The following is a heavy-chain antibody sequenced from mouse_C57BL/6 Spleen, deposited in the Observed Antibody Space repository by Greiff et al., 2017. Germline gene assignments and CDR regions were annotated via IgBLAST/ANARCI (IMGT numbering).Heavy chain of an antibody. CDR2: ISGGGGNT. CDR3: ARRGDVYYFDY. V-gene: IGHV5-9*01. Sequence: EVKLVESGGGLVKPGGSLKLSCAASGFTFSSYTMSWVRQTPEKRLEWVATISGGGGNTYYPDSVKGRFTISRDNAKNTLYLQMSSLRSEDTALYYCARRGDVYYFDYWGQGTTLTVSS. CDR1: GFTFSSYT. J-gene: IGHJ2*01.